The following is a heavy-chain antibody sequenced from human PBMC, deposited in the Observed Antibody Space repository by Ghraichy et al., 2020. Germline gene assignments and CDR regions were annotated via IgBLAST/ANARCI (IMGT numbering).Heavy chain of an antibody. Sequence: SCIVSGVSISSKSYYWGWVRQPPGKGLEWIGSSYHSGSTYYKPSLEGRINVSVDKSKNHFSLTLTSVTAADTAVYYCARQRYYGSGTYYIFEDWGQGILVTVSS. D-gene: IGHD3-10*01. CDR2: SYHSGST. CDR3: ARQRYYGSGTYYIFED. CDR1: GVSISSKSYY. V-gene: IGHV4-39*01. J-gene: IGHJ4*02.